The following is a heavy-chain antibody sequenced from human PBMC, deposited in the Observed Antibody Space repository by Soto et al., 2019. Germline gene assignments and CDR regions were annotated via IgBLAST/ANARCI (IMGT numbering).Heavy chain of an antibody. CDR1: GYTFTSYY. J-gene: IGHJ6*02. V-gene: IGHV1-46*01. CDR2: INPSGGST. D-gene: IGHD6-6*01. CDR3: AREISSSSRYYYYYGMDV. Sequence: ASVKVSSKASGYTFTSYYMHWVRQAPGQGLEWMGIINPSGGSTSYAQKFQGRVTMTRDTSTSTVYMELSSLRSEDTAVYYCAREISSSSRYYYYYGMDVWGQGTTVTVSS.